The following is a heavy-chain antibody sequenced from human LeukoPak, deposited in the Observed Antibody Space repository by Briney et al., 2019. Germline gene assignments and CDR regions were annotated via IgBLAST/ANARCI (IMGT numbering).Heavy chain of an antibody. CDR2: IRQDGSET. CDR1: GFTFSSYW. V-gene: IGHV3-7*01. J-gene: IGHJ3*02. Sequence: GGSLRLSCAASGFTFSSYWMSWVRQGPGKGLEWVANIRQDGSETYYADSVKGRFTISRDNAKRSLYLQMNSLRAEDTAVYYCARDGELGSPADAFDIWGQGTMVTVSS. D-gene: IGHD1-26*01. CDR3: ARDGELGSPADAFDI.